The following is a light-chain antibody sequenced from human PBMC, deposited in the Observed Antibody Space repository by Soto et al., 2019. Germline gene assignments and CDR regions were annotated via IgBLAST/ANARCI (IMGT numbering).Light chain of an antibody. Sequence: EIVLTQSPGTLSLSPCERATLSCRASQSVSSSYLAWYQQKPGQAPRLLIHGASSRATGIPDRISGSGSGTDFTLTISRLEPEDFAVYYCQQYGSSPITFGQGARLEIK. CDR3: QQYGSSPIT. J-gene: IGKJ5*01. CDR1: QSVSSSY. V-gene: IGKV3-20*01. CDR2: GAS.